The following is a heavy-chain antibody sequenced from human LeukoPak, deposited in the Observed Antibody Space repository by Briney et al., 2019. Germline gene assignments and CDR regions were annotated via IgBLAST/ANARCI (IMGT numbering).Heavy chain of an antibody. Sequence: PGRSLRLSCAASGITFNSYAMHWVRQAPGKGLEWVAVISHDGSNRYYGDSVKGRFTISRDNSKNTLFLQMDSLRAEDTAVYYCASGNTYYYGSGSYHWGQGTLVTVSS. V-gene: IGHV3-30*04. J-gene: IGHJ4*02. CDR2: ISHDGSNR. D-gene: IGHD3-10*01. CDR3: ASGNTYYYGSGSYH. CDR1: GITFNSYA.